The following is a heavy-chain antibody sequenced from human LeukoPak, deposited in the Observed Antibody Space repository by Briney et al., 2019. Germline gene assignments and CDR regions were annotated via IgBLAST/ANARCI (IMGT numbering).Heavy chain of an antibody. CDR1: GFTFSSYG. D-gene: IGHD2-15*01. CDR2: ISGSGGST. Sequence: PGGSLRLSCAASGFTFSSYGMSWVRQAPGKGLEWVSAISGSGGSTYYADSVKGRFTISRDNAKNSLYLQMNSLRAEDTAVYYCARVTILYYFDYWGQGTLVTVSS. J-gene: IGHJ4*02. CDR3: ARVTILYYFDY. V-gene: IGHV3-23*01.